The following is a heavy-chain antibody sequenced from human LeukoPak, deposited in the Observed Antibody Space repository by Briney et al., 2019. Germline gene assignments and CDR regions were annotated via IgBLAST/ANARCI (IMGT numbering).Heavy chain of an antibody. CDR3: ANDGAYYDSSTDAFDI. D-gene: IGHD3-22*01. J-gene: IGHJ3*02. CDR2: ISGSGGST. CDR1: GFTFSSYG. Sequence: GGSLRLSCAASGFTFSSYGMSWVRQAPGTGLEWVSAISGSGGSTYYADSVKGRFIISRDNSKNTLHLQMNSLRAEDTAVYYCANDGAYYDSSTDAFDIWGQGTMVTVSS. V-gene: IGHV3-23*01.